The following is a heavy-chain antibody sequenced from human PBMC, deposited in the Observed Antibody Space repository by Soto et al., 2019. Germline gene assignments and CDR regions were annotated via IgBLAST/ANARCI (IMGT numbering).Heavy chain of an antibody. V-gene: IGHV3-20*01. Sequence: EVQLVESGGGVVRPGGSLRLSCAASGFTFDDYGMSWVRQAPGKGLEWVSGINWNGGSTGYADSVKGRFTISRDNAKNSRYRQMNRLRAEDTALYQGARAPPRGDHNDYDYGGVWGKGTTVTVPS. CDR1: GFTFDDYG. J-gene: IGHJ6*03. CDR3: ARAPPRGDHNDYDYGGV. D-gene: IGHD2-21*02. CDR2: INWNGGST.